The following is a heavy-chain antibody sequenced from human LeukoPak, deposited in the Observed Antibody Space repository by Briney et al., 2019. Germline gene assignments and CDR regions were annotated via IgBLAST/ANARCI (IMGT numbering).Heavy chain of an antibody. CDR3: AKKRGSSCYAAVDS. V-gene: IGHV3-11*01. Sequence: GGSLRLSCAVSGFTFSDYYMNWNRQAPGKGLEWVSYISSSSLTIYYADSVKGRFTISRDNSKNTLYLQMNSLRAEDTAVYYCAKKRGSSCYAAVDSWGQGTLVTVSS. CDR1: GFTFSDYY. D-gene: IGHD2-2*01. CDR2: ISSSSLTI. J-gene: IGHJ4*02.